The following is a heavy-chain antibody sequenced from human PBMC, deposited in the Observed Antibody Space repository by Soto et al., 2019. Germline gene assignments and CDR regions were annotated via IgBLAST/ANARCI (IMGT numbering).Heavy chain of an antibody. CDR2: IIPIFGTA. Sequence: QVQLVQSGAEVKKPGSSVKVSCKASGGTFSSYAISWVRQAPGQGLEWMGGIIPIFGTANYAQKFQGRVTITADESTSTAYRELSSLRSEDTAVYYCARGEGGWNPRYWYFDLWGRGTLVTVSS. D-gene: IGHD6-19*01. V-gene: IGHV1-69*12. J-gene: IGHJ2*01. CDR3: ARGEGGWNPRYWYFDL. CDR1: GGTFSSYA.